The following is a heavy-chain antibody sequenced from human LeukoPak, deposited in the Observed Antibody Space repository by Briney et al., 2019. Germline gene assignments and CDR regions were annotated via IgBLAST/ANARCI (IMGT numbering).Heavy chain of an antibody. V-gene: IGHV1-18*01. CDR1: GYTFTSYG. D-gene: IGHD6-6*01. J-gene: IGHJ3*02. CDR2: ISAYNGNT. Sequence: ASVEVSCKASGYTFTSYGISWVRQAPGQGLEWMGWISAYNGNTNYAQKLQGRVTMTTDTSTSTAYMELRSLRSDDTAVYYCARGEYSSSSPDAFDIWGQGTMVTVSS. CDR3: ARGEYSSSSPDAFDI.